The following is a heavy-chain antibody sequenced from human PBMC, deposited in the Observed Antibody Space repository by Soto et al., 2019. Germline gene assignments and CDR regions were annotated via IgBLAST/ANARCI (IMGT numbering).Heavy chain of an antibody. CDR1: GYTFIHND. CDR3: ARMYGGSTLDI. D-gene: IGHD5-12*01. J-gene: IGHJ4*02. Sequence: QVQLEQSGTEVKKPGASVTICCKAYGYTFIHNDINWVRQASGQGLEWMGWMSPKSGNTGSAQKFQGRVTMTSDTSITTAYMELTGLTSGDTAIYYCARMYGGSTLDIWGQGSLVVVSS. CDR2: MSPKSGNT. V-gene: IGHV1-8*01.